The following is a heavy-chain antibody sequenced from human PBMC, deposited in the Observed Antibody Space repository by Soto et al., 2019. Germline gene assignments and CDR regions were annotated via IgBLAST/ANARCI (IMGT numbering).Heavy chain of an antibody. CDR3: ARDARYSPGTFEI. D-gene: IGHD6-13*01. V-gene: IGHV3-53*01. CDR2: IYSGGST. CDR1: GFTVSSNY. J-gene: IGHJ3*02. Sequence: GGSLRLSCAASGFTVSSNYMSWVRQAPGKGLEWVSVIYSGGSTYYADSVKGRFTISRDNSKNTLYLQMNSLRAEDTAVYYCARDARYSPGTFEIWGQGTMVTVSS.